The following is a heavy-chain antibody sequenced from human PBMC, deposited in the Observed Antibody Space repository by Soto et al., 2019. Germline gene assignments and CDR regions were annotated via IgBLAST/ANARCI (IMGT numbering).Heavy chain of an antibody. D-gene: IGHD3-22*01. CDR2: IIPIFGTA. CDR1: GGTFSSYA. J-gene: IGHJ4*02. CDR3: ARSTYDCSGYYHAPLFDY. Sequence: SVKVSCKASGGTFSSYAISWVRQAPGQGLEWMGGIIPIFGTANYAQKFQGRVTITADESTSTAYMELSSLRSEDTAVYYCARSTYDCSGYYHAPLFDYWGQGTLVTGS. V-gene: IGHV1-69*13.